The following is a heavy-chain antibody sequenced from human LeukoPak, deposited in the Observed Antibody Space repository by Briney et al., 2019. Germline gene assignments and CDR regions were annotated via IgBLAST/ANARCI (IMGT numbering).Heavy chain of an antibody. CDR1: GVSVSTYY. CDR3: ARYYDSTGSFDY. D-gene: IGHD3-22*01. V-gene: IGHV4-59*02. Sequence: KPSETLSLTCTVSGVSVSTYYWTWIRQPPGKGLEWIGYIYYIGSTNYNPSLKSRLTMSVDTSKNQFSLRLSSVIAADTAVYYCARYYDSTGSFDYWGQGTLVTVSS. CDR2: IYYIGST. J-gene: IGHJ4*02.